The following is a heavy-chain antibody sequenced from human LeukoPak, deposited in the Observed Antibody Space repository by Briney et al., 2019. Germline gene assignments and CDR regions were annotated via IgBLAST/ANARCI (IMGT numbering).Heavy chain of an antibody. D-gene: IGHD1-26*01. V-gene: IGHV3-11*03. J-gene: IGHJ4*02. Sequence: GGSLRLSCAASGFTFSDYYMSWIRQAPGKGLERVSYISSSSSYTNYADSVKGRFTISRDNAKNSLYLQMNSLRAEDTAVYYCARSRGSYYFDYWGQGTLVTVSS. CDR2: ISSSSSYT. CDR1: GFTFSDYY. CDR3: ARSRGSYYFDY.